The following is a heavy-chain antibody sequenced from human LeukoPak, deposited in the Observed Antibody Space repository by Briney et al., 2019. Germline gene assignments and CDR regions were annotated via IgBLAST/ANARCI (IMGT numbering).Heavy chain of an antibody. Sequence: GGSLRLSCAVSGFIGGDGYMNWVRQAPGKGLEWLSVIYRGGATYYADSVKGRFFISRDSSKNTWHLQLNSLRGEDTAVYYCAGASSNGVAIDATSFDLWGQGTRVIVSS. J-gene: IGHJ4*02. CDR3: AGASSNGVAIDATSFDL. CDR2: IYRGGAT. V-gene: IGHV3-66*01. D-gene: IGHD2-15*01. CDR1: GFIGGDGY.